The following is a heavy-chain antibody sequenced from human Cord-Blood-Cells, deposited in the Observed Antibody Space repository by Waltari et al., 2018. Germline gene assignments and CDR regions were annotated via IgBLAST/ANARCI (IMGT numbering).Heavy chain of an antibody. CDR1: GYTITELS. CDR3: ATAVEYCSSTSCYAFDI. CDR2: FDPEDGET. V-gene: IGHV1-24*01. D-gene: IGHD2-2*01. J-gene: IGHJ3*02. Sequence: QVQLVQSGAEVKKPGASVQVSCKVSGYTITELSIHWVRQAPGKGLEWMGGFDPEDGETSYAQKFQGRVTMTEDTSTDAAYMELSSLRSEDTAVYYCATAVEYCSSTSCYAFDIWGQGTMVTVSS.